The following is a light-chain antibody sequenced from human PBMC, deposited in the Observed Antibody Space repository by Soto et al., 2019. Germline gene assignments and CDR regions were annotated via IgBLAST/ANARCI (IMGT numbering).Light chain of an antibody. J-gene: IGKJ5*01. CDR1: QSVSSN. V-gene: IGKV3-15*01. Sequence: EIVMTQSPATLSVSPCETATLSCRASQSVSSNLAWYQQKPVQAPRLLIYGASSRATGIPVRFSGSGSGTEFTLTISSLQSEDFAVYYCQRYNNWPLTFGQGTRLEIK. CDR3: QRYNNWPLT. CDR2: GAS.